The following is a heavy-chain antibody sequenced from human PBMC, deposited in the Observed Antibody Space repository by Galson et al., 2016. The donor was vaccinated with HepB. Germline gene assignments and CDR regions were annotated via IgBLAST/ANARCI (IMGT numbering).Heavy chain of an antibody. V-gene: IGHV1-69*13. CDR1: GGTFSSYA. CDR2: IIPVLGTS. CDR3: ARPSYYILSGFYAPNSYYMDV. Sequence: SVKVSCKASGGTFSSYAISWVRQAPGHGLEWMGGIIPVLGTSDYAQMFQDRVTITANESTSTIYMELSSLTSEDTAVYYCARPSYYILSGFYAPNSYYMDVWGNGTTVTVSS. J-gene: IGHJ6*03. D-gene: IGHD3-10*01.